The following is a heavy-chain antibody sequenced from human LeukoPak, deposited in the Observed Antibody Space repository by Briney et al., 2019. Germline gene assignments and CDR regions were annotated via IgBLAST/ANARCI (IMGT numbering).Heavy chain of an antibody. J-gene: IGHJ6*03. V-gene: IGHV4-59*01. CDR1: GGSISSYY. CDR2: IYYSGST. CDR3: AREGAAMAYYMDV. D-gene: IGHD5-18*01. Sequence: SSETLSLTCTVSGGSISSYYWSWIRQPPGKGLEWIGYIYYSGSTNYNPSLKSRVTISVDTSKNQFSLKLSSVTAADTAVYYCAREGAAMAYYMDVWGKGTTVTVSS.